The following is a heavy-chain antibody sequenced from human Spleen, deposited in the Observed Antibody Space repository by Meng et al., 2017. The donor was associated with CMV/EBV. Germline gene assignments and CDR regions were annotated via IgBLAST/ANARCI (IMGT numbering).Heavy chain of an antibody. Sequence: QGQLVQAGAEVKEPGASVKVSCKASGYTFTSYYMHWVRQAPGQGLEWMGIINPSGGSTSYAQKFQGRVTMTRDTSTSTVYMELSSLRSEDTAVYYCARVAAADTAMVGFDYWGQGTLVTVSS. V-gene: IGHV1-46*01. D-gene: IGHD5-18*01. CDR1: GYTFTSYY. CDR3: ARVAAADTAMVGFDY. CDR2: INPSGGST. J-gene: IGHJ4*02.